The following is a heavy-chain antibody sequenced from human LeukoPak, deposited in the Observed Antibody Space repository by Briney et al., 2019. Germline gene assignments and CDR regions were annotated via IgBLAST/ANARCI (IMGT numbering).Heavy chain of an antibody. CDR3: VRDFRSADY. V-gene: IGHV3-74*01. CDR2: ICPDGTGI. Sequence: PGGSLRLSCAASGFIFSLYCMHWVRQAPGKGPMWVSRICPDGTGISYADSVKARFTTSRDNAKNTVYLQMNGLREEDTAVYYCVRDFRSADYWGQGTLSPSPQ. J-gene: IGHJ4*02. CDR1: GFIFSLYC.